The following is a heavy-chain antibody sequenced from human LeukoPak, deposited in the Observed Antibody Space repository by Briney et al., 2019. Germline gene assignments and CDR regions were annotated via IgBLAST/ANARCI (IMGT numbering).Heavy chain of an antibody. CDR1: GGSISSYY. V-gene: IGHV4-59*08. CDR3: ARLGLYYYDRKSAFDI. D-gene: IGHD3-22*01. J-gene: IGHJ3*02. Sequence: SETLSLTCTVSGGSISSYYWSWIRQPPGEGLEWIGYIYYSGSTNYNPSLKSRVTISVDTSKNQFSLKLSSVTAADTAVYYCARLGLYYYDRKSAFDIWGQGTMVTVSS. CDR2: IYYSGST.